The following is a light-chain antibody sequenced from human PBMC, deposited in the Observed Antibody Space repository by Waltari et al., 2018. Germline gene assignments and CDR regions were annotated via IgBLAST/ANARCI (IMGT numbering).Light chain of an antibody. V-gene: IGLV3-10*01. CDR2: EDT. J-gene: IGLJ1*01. CDR3: YSSDSTGLRV. Sequence: SYELTQPPSVSVSPGQTARITCSGHELPRKYAYWLQQKSGQAPRLVIYEDTKRPAGTPGGFSGSSSGTVATLTITGAQVDDEVDYYCYSSDSTGLRVFGGGTTVVVL. CDR1: ELPRKY.